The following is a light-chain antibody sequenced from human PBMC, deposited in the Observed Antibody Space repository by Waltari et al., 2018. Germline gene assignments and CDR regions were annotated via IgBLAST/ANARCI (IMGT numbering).Light chain of an antibody. CDR2: DAS. CDR1: QSVSIW. CDR3: QQYDSYVYT. Sequence: DIQMTQSPSTLSASVGDTVTIPCRASQSVSIWLAWYQQKAGKAPTVLIYDASDLESGVPSRFSGSGSDTEFTLTISNLQPDDFATYYCQQYDSYVYTFGQGTKLEIK. V-gene: IGKV1-5*01. J-gene: IGKJ2*01.